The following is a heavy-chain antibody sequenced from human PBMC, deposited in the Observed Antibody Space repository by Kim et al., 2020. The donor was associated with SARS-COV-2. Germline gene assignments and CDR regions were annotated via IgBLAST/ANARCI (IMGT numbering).Heavy chain of an antibody. CDR3: ARVGGYFDWLGFDY. CDR2: IYHSGST. J-gene: IGHJ4*02. CDR1: GGSISSSNW. V-gene: IGHV4-4*02. Sequence: SETLSLTCAVSGGSISSSNWWSWVRQPPGKGLEWIGEIYHSGSTNYNPSLKSRVTISVDKSKNQFSLKLSSVTAADTAVYYCARVGGYFDWLGFDYWGQGTLVTVSS. D-gene: IGHD3-9*01.